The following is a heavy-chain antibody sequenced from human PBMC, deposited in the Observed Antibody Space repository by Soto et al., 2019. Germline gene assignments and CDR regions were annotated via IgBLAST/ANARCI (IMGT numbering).Heavy chain of an antibody. CDR2: INPNSGGT. CDR1: GYTFTGYY. V-gene: IGHV1-2*04. CDR3: ARGEQQLENYYYYGMDV. Sequence: ASVKVSCKASGYTFTGYYMHWVRQAPGQGLEWMGWINPNSGGTNYAQKFQGWVTMTRDTSISTAYMELSRLRSDDTAVYYCARGEQQLENYYYYGMDVWRQGTTVTVSS. D-gene: IGHD6-13*01. J-gene: IGHJ6*02.